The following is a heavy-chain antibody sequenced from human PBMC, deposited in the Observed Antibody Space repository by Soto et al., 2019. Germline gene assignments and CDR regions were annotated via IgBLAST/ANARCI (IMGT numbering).Heavy chain of an antibody. D-gene: IGHD1-1*01. Sequence: GGSLRLSCAASGFTFSSYWMHWVRQAPGKGLVWVSRINSDGSSTSYADAVKGRFTISRDNAKNTLYLQMNSLRAEDTAVYYCAREDGTLYYHYYGMDVWGQGTTVTVSS. CDR2: INSDGSST. CDR3: AREDGTLYYHYYGMDV. J-gene: IGHJ6*02. CDR1: GFTFSSYW. V-gene: IGHV3-74*01.